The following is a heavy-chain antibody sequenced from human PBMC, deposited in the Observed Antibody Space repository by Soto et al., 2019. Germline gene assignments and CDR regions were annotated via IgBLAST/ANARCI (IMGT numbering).Heavy chain of an antibody. V-gene: IGHV1-8*01. D-gene: IGHD3-10*01. CDR1: GYTFTSYD. Sequence: ASVKVSCKASGYTFTSYDINWVRQATGQGLEWIGWMNPNSGNTGYAQKFQGRVTMTRNTSISTAYMELSSLRSEDTAVYYCARGMRGSGSYYYMGPWGQGTLVTVSS. CDR2: MNPNSGNT. J-gene: IGHJ5*02. CDR3: ARGMRGSGSYYYMGP.